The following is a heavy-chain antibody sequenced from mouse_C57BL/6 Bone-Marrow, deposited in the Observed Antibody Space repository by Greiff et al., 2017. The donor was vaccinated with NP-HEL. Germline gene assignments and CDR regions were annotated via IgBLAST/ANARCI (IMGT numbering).Heavy chain of an antibody. CDR2: INPGSGGT. V-gene: IGHV1-54*01. J-gene: IGHJ3*01. CDR1: GYAFPNYL. Sequence: QVQLQQSGAELVRPGTSVKVSCKASGYAFPNYLIEWVKQRPGQGLEWIGVINPGSGGTNYNEKFKGKATLTADKSSSTAYMQLSSLTSEDSAVYCCARGWSALGFAYWGQGTLVTVSA. D-gene: IGHD6-5*01. CDR3: ARGWSALGFAY.